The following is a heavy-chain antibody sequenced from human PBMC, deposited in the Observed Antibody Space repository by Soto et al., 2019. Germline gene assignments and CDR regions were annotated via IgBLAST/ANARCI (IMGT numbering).Heavy chain of an antibody. D-gene: IGHD3-3*01. Sequence: QLHLVQSGAVVKKPGASVTVSCSASGYPVTAYYMHWVRQAPGRGLEWMGGINPATGAAKYTQTFQGRVPMTGETSTSTVFMELSGLTSEDTAVFSCARGGGVGVAGSAAFDMWGQGTLVTVSS. V-gene: IGHV1-2*02. J-gene: IGHJ3*02. CDR2: INPATGAA. CDR3: ARGGGVGVAGSAAFDM. CDR1: GYPVTAYY.